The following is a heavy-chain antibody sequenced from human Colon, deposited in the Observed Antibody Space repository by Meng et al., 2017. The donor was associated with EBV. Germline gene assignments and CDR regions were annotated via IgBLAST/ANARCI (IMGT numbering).Heavy chain of an antibody. CDR3: ASPLGILGIVDL. V-gene: IGHV4-39*01. CDR2: IYYSGST. D-gene: IGHD7-27*01. Sequence: QAQLQEAGPGLVKPSETLSLPCTVSGGSISSSSYYWGWIRQPPGKGLEWIGSIYYSGSTYYNPSLKSRVTISVDTSKNQFSLKLSSVTAADTAVYYCASPLGILGIVDLWGRGTLVTVSS. CDR1: GGSISSSSYY. J-gene: IGHJ2*01.